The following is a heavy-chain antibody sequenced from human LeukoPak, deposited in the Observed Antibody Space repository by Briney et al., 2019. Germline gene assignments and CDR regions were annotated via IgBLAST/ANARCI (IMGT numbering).Heavy chain of an antibody. Sequence: SATLSLTCTVSGGSISTYYWSWIRQPPGKGLEYIGYIYYSGSNNYNTSLKSRVTMSLDTSKNQFSLKLSSVTAADTAVYYCVKEGCSSTSCYLNYWGQGTLVTVSS. J-gene: IGHJ4*02. CDR3: VKEGCSSTSCYLNY. V-gene: IGHV4-59*01. CDR1: GGSISTYY. D-gene: IGHD2-2*01. CDR2: IYYSGSN.